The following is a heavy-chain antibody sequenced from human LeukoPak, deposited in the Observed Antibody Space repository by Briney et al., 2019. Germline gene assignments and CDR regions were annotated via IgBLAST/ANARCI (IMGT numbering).Heavy chain of an antibody. CDR2: ISTYNGNT. Sequence: ASVKVSCKASGYTFTSYGISWVRQAPGQGLEWMGWISTYNGNTNYAQKLQGRVTVTTDTSTSTAYMELRSLRSDDTALYYCARQSAITMVRGVYEYWGQGTLVTVSS. J-gene: IGHJ4*02. CDR3: ARQSAITMVRGVYEY. V-gene: IGHV1-18*01. D-gene: IGHD3-10*01. CDR1: GYTFTSYG.